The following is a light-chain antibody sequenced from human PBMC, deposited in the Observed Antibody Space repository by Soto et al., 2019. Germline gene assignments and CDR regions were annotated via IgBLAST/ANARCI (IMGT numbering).Light chain of an antibody. CDR3: QQSFSTPLT. CDR2: AAS. Sequence: DIQMTQSPSSLSASVGDRVTITCRASQTISSHLHWYQKKPGKAPKLLIYAASALHTGVPSRFSGSGSGADFTLTISGLQPDDIATYYCQQSFSTPLTFGGGTKVEIK. CDR1: QTISSH. V-gene: IGKV1-39*01. J-gene: IGKJ4*01.